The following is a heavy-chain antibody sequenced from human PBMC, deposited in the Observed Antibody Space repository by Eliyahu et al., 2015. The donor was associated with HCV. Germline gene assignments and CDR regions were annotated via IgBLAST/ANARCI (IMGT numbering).Heavy chain of an antibody. CDR1: GFTFSSYA. V-gene: IGHV3-30-3*01. J-gene: IGHJ4*02. CDR2: ISYDGSNK. Sequence: QVQLVESGGGVVQPGRSLRLSCAASGFTFSSYAMHWVRQAPGKGLEWVAVISYDGSNKYYADSVKGRFTISRDNSKNTLYLQMNSLRAEDTAVYYCARSPPTKTTVTTWGYYFDYWGQGTLVTVSS. D-gene: IGHD4-11*01. CDR3: ARSPPTKTTVTTWGYYFDY.